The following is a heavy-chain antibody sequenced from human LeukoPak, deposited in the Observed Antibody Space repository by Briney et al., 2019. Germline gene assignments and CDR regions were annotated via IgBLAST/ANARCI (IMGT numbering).Heavy chain of an antibody. J-gene: IGHJ3*02. V-gene: IGHV4-31*03. D-gene: IGHD2-2*01. CDR3: ATPYCSSISCLDVFNM. Sequence: SGTLSLTCNVSGVSVSDGRYYWTWIRQHPGKGLEWIGYKYYSGSAKYNPSLKSRLTISIDTSKNQFSLQLSSVTAADTATYYCATPYCSSISCLDVFNMWAQGTRVIVA. CDR1: GVSVSDGRYY. CDR2: KYYSGSA.